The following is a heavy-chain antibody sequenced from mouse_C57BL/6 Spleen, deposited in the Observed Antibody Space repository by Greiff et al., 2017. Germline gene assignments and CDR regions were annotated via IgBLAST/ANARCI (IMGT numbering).Heavy chain of an antibody. CDR3: AAYYSNDVRYYYAMDY. D-gene: IGHD2-5*01. CDR2: IDPSDSYT. Sequence: QVQLQQPGAELVKPGASVKLSCKASGYTFTSYWMQWVKQRPGQGLEWIGEIDPSDSYTNYNQKFKGKATLTVDTSASTAYMQLSSLTSEVSAVYYCAAYYSNDVRYYYAMDYWGQGTSVTVSS. CDR1: GYTFTSYW. V-gene: IGHV1-50*01. J-gene: IGHJ4*01.